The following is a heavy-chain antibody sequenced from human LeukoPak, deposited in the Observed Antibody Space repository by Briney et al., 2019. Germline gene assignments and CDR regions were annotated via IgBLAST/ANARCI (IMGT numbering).Heavy chain of an antibody. CDR1: GFTFTSYG. CDR3: ARDKGFLELRDYYYYGMDV. J-gene: IGHJ6*02. V-gene: IGHV1-18*01. Sequence: ASVKVSCKASGFTFTSYGISWVRQAPGQGLEWMGWISAYNGDTFYAQKLQGRVTMTTDTSTSTAYMELRSLRSDDTAVYYCARDKGFLELRDYYYYGMDVWGQGTTVTVSS. CDR2: ISAYNGDT. D-gene: IGHD3-3*01.